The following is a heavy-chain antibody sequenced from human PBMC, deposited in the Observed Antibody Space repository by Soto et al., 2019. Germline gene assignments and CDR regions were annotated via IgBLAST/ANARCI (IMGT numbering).Heavy chain of an antibody. D-gene: IGHD2-2*01. J-gene: IGHJ6*02. CDR2: ISSSSSYI. CDR1: GFTFSSYS. V-gene: IGHV3-21*01. CDR3: AGGIDPKYPPPYGMDV. Sequence: GGSLRLSCAASGFTFSSYSMNWVRQAPGKGLEWVSSISSSSSYIYYADSVRGRFTISRDNAKNSLYLQMNSLRAEDTAVYYCAGGIDPKYPPPYGMDVWGQGTTVTVSS.